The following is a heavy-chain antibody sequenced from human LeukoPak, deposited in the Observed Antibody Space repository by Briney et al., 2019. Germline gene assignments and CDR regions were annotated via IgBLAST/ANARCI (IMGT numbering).Heavy chain of an antibody. CDR2: MYYSGST. CDR3: ARHFDRDGYKSNAFDI. CDR1: GGSFSSSSHY. V-gene: IGHV4-39*01. Sequence: SETLSLTCTVSGGSFSSSSHYWGWVRQPPGKGLEWIGSMYYSGSTYYNASLRSRVTISVDTSRDQFSLKLSSVTAADTAVYYCARHFDRDGYKSNAFDIWGQGTTVTVSS. D-gene: IGHD5-24*01. J-gene: IGHJ3*02.